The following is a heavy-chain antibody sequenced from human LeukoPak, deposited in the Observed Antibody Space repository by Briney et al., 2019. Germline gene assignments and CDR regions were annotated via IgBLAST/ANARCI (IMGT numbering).Heavy chain of an antibody. CDR1: GGSFSGYY. CDR2: INHSGST. CDR3: ARGGTTVTTATHYGMDV. Sequence: SETLSLTCAVYGGSFSGYYWSRIRQPPGKGLEWIGEINHSGSTNYYPSLKSRVTISVDTSKNQFSLKLSSVTAADTAVYYCARGGTTVTTATHYGMDVWGQGTTVTVSS. V-gene: IGHV4-34*01. D-gene: IGHD4-11*01. J-gene: IGHJ6*02.